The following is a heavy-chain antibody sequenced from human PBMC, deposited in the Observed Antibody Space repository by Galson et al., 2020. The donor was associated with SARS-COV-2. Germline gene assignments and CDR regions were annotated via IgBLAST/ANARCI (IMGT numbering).Heavy chain of an antibody. V-gene: IGHV4-31*03. CDR2: IYYSGST. J-gene: IGHJ6*02. CDR1: GGPLNRGRYH. CDR3: ARDVSRAAAGTRYYYYGMDV. Sequence: SQTLSLTYTVSGGPLNRGRYHWSWIRQQTGKGMERNGHIYYSGSTHTNPALKSRVTIAVDTSKNQFSLKRISVTAADTAVYYCARDVSRAAAGTRYYYYGMDVGCQGTTVTVSS. D-gene: IGHD6-13*01.